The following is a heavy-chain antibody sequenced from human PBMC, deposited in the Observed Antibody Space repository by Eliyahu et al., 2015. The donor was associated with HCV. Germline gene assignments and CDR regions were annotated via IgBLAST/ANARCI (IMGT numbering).Heavy chain of an antibody. J-gene: IGHJ5*02. CDR1: GGSFXGYY. CDR2: INHSGST. V-gene: IGHV4-34*01. Sequence: QVQLQQWGAGLLKPSETLSLTCAVYGGSFXGYYWXWIRQPPGKGLEWIGEINHSGSTNYNPSLKSRVTISVDTSKNQFSLKLSSVTAADTAVYYCARGRITIFGVVPPRRSWFDPWGQGTLVTVSS. CDR3: ARGRITIFGVVPPRRSWFDP. D-gene: IGHD3-3*01.